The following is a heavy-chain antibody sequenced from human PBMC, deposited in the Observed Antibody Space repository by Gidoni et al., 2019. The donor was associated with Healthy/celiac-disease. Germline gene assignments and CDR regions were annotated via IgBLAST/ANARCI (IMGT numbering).Heavy chain of an antibody. CDR2: IYDIWST. J-gene: IGHJ4*02. CDR1: GRSISSSTYY. D-gene: IGHD6-19*01. V-gene: IGHV4-39*01. Sequence: QLQLQESGPGLVKPSETLSLTCTVSGRSISSSTYYWGWIRQPPGKGLEWIGSIYDIWSTYYNPSLKSRVTISVDTSKNQFSLKLSSVTAADTAVYYCSGWSHPAYYFDYWGQGTLVTVSS. CDR3: SGWSHPAYYFDY.